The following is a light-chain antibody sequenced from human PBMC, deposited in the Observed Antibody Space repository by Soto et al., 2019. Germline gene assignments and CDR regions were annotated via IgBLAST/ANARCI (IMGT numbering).Light chain of an antibody. Sequence: IVMTQSPDSLAVSLGERATINCRSSQSVLYSSNKKHYLAWYQQKPGQSPKLLIYGASSRESGVPDRFTGSGSGTDFTLTISGLQAEDVAVYYCQQYYTSSITFGQGTRLEIK. J-gene: IGKJ5*01. CDR2: GAS. CDR1: QSVLYSSNKKHY. CDR3: QQYYTSSIT. V-gene: IGKV4-1*01.